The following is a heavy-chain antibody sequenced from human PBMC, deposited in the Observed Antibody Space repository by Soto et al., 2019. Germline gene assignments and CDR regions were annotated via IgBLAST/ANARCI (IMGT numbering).Heavy chain of an antibody. D-gene: IGHD4-4*01. CDR1: GFSFSSYA. CDR3: VRDMYSSNYVVKWLEP. Sequence: QVRLVESGGGVVQPGRSLRLSCTASGFSFSSYAMYWFRQPPGKGLEWVAVISHDGINKHYADSVKGRFTVSRDNSNHSLYLQLNSLRGEDTALYYCVRDMYSSNYVVKWLEPWGQGTLVTGSS. CDR2: ISHDGINK. J-gene: IGHJ5*02. V-gene: IGHV3-30-3*01.